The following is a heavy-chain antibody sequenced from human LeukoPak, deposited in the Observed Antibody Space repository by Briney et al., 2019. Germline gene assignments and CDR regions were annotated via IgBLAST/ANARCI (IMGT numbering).Heavy chain of an antibody. CDR2: IYTSGST. CDR1: GGSISSGSYY. CDR3: ARGAYCSGGSCYFRQHYYYYMDV. V-gene: IGHV4-61*02. Sequence: PSETLSLTCTVSGGSISSGSYYWSWIRQPAGKGLEWIGRIYTSGSTNYNPSLKSRVTISVDTSKNQFSLKLSSVTAADTAVYYCARGAYCSGGSCYFRQHYYYYMDVWGKGTTVTVSS. D-gene: IGHD2-15*01. J-gene: IGHJ6*03.